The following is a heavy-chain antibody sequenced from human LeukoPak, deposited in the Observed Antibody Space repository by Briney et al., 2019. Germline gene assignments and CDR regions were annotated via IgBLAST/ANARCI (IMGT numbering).Heavy chain of an antibody. CDR1: GFTFSSYA. D-gene: IGHD1-26*01. CDR3: ASRVGATGYADDY. Sequence: PGGSLRLSCAASGFTFSSYAMSWVRQAPGKGLEWVSAISGSGGSTYYADSVKGRFTISRDNSKNTLYLQMNSLRAEDTAVYYCASRVGATGYADDYWGQGTLVTVSS. V-gene: IGHV3-23*01. J-gene: IGHJ4*02. CDR2: ISGSGGST.